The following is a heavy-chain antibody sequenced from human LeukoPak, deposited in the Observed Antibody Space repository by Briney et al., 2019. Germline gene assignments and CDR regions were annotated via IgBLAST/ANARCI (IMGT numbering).Heavy chain of an antibody. J-gene: IGHJ4*02. CDR1: GRSFSGYY. V-gene: IGHV4-34*01. D-gene: IGHD3-9*01. CDR3: ARTLRYFDWLLGPFDY. Sequence: SETLSLTCAVYGRSFSGYYWSWIRQPPGKGLEWIGEINHSGSTNYNPSLKSRVTISVDTSKNQFSLKLSSVTAADTAVYYCARTLRYFDWLLGPFDYWGQGTLVTVSS. CDR2: INHSGST.